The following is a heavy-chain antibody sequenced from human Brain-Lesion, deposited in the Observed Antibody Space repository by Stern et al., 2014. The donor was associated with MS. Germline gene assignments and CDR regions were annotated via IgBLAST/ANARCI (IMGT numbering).Heavy chain of an antibody. CDR1: GYTFSSYD. Sequence: DQLVESGAEVKKPGASVKVSCTASGYTFSSYDITWVRQASGHGLEWMGWMNPYSGNTGYAQKFKGRVSMTSDPSISTVYMELTSLTSDDTAVYFCARAVRNQLLSEYWGQGTLVTVSS. CDR2: MNPYSGNT. V-gene: IGHV1-8*01. CDR3: ARAVRNQLLSEY. J-gene: IGHJ4*02. D-gene: IGHD2-2*01.